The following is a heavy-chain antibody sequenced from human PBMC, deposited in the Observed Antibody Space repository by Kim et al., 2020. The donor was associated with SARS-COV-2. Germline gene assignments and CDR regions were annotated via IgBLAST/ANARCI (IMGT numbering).Heavy chain of an antibody. Sequence: GGSLRLSCVGSGITSGGYWLNWVRQAAGKGLEWVSDVERDEIELYYGDSVKGRFTVSRDNARSALFLQMNSLRNEDTAVYYCGNAGIWSEGSLVTVSS. CDR1: GITSGGYW. V-gene: IGHV3-7*01. J-gene: IGHJ4*02. CDR3: GNAGI. CDR2: VERDEIEL.